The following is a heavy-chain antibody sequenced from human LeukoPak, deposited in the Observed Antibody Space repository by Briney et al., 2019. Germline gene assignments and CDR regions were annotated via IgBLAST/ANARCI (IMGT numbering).Heavy chain of an antibody. Sequence: GGSLRLSCAASGFTFSSYGMNWVRQAPGKGLEWVSSISSSGSYIYYADSMKGRFTISRDNTKNSLYLQVNSLRAEDTAVYYCARMRAVGATKKFDYWGQGTLVTVSS. J-gene: IGHJ4*02. V-gene: IGHV3-21*01. CDR1: GFTFSSYG. CDR3: ARMRAVGATKKFDY. CDR2: ISSSGSYI. D-gene: IGHD1-26*01.